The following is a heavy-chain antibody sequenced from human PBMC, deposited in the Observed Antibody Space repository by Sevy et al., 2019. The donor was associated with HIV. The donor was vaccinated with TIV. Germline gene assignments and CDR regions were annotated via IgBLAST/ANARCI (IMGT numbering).Heavy chain of an antibody. CDR3: ARLSFPYDFWGGYSENYYYGMDV. D-gene: IGHD3-3*01. J-gene: IGHJ6*02. CDR2: IYHSGST. V-gene: IGHV4-38-2*01. Sequence: SETLSLTCAVSGYSISSGYYWGWIRQPPGKGLEWIGSIYHSGSTYYNPSLKSRVTISVDTSKNRFSLKLSSVTAADTAVYYCARLSFPYDFWGGYSENYYYGMDVWGQGTTVTVSS. CDR1: GYSISSGYY.